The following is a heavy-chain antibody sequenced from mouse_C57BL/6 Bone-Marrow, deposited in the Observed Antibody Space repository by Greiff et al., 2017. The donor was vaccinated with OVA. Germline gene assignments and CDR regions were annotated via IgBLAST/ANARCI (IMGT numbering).Heavy chain of an antibody. CDR1: GFTFSDYG. D-gene: IGHD1-1*01. CDR3: ARHGTLDY. V-gene: IGHV5-17*01. CDR2: ISSGSSNI. J-gene: IGHJ2*01. Sequence: EVQVVESGGGLVKPGGSLKLSCAASGFTFSDYGMHWVRQAPEKGLEWVAYISSGSSNIYYADTVKGRFTISRDNAKNTLFLQMTSLRSEDTAMYYCARHGTLDYWGQGTTLTVSS.